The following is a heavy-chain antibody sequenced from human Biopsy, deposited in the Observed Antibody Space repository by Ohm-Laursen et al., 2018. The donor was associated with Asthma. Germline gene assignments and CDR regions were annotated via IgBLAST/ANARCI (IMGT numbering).Heavy chain of an antibody. V-gene: IGHV4-30-2*01. CDR1: GGSISRGGYS. J-gene: IGHJ4*02. D-gene: IGHD5-24*01. CDR3: ARVKDGYNFDY. Sequence: SQTLSLPCTVSGGSISRGGYSWSWIRQPPGKGLEWIEYIYHSGSTYYNPSIKSRVTISVDRYKNQFSLELSSVTAADTAVYYCARVKDGYNFDYWGQGTLVTVSS. CDR2: IYHSGST.